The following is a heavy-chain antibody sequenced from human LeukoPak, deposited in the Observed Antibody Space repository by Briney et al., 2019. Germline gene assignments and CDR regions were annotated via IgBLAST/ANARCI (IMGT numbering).Heavy chain of an antibody. CDR1: GGSISSYY. V-gene: IGHV4-59*01. CDR3: ARSHSMVRGVSNWFDP. J-gene: IGHJ5*02. Sequence: SETLSLTCTVSGGSISSYYWSWIRQPPGKGLEWIGYIYYSGSTNYNPSLKSRVTISVDTSKNQFSLKLSSVTAADTAVYYCARSHSMVRGVSNWFDPWGQGTLVTVSS. D-gene: IGHD3-10*01. CDR2: IYYSGST.